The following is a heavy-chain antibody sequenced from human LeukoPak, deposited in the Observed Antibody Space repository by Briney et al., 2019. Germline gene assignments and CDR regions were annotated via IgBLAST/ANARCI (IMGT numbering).Heavy chain of an antibody. V-gene: IGHV3-23*01. CDR1: GFTFSSYA. D-gene: IGHD2-15*01. J-gene: IGHJ4*02. Sequence: GGSLRLSCAASGFTFSSYAMSWVRQTPGKGLEWVSAISGSGGSTYYADSVKGRFTISRDNSKNTLYLQMNSLRAEDTAVYYCAKGGGYCSGGSCYFLRYWGQGTLVTVSS. CDR2: ISGSGGST. CDR3: AKGGGYCSGGSCYFLRY.